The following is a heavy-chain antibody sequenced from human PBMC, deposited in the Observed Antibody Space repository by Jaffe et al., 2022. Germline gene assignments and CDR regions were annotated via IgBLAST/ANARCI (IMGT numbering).Heavy chain of an antibody. V-gene: IGHV4-34*01. CDR1: GGSFSGYY. Sequence: QVRLQQWGAGLLKPSETLSLTCGVYGGSFSGYYWTWIRQPPGKGLEWIGEINHSGSTNYNPSLKSRVTISVDTSKNQFSLKLSSVSAADTAVYYCSRGQYNSDYDYWGQGTLVTVSP. J-gene: IGHJ4*02. CDR3: SRGQYNSDYDY. CDR2: INHSGST. D-gene: IGHD4-4*01.